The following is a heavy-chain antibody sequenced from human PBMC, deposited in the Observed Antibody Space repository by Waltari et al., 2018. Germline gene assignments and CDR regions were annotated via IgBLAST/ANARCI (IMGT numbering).Heavy chain of an antibody. J-gene: IGHJ6*02. CDR1: GGSINNYY. CDR3: ARHRDSGYYYYGMDV. V-gene: IGHV4-59*08. Sequence: QVQLQESGPGLVKPSETLSLTCIVSGGSINNYYWSWIRQTPGKGLEWIGYILYSGTTKYIPSLKSRVTISLDRSKNQFSLKLSSVTAADTAVYYCARHRDSGYYYYGMDVWGQGTSVTVSS. D-gene: IGHD1-26*01. CDR2: ILYSGTT.